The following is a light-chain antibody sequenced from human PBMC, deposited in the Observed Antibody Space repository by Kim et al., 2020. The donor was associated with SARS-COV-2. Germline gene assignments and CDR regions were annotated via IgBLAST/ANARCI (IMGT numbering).Light chain of an antibody. CDR2: GAS. CDR1: QGVSSSY. V-gene: IGKV3-20*01. CDR3: QQYGSSPWT. Sequence: LSPGERATLSCRASQGVSSSYLAWYRQRPGQSPSLIIYGASRRATGIPDRFSGSGSGTDFTLTITRLEPEDFAVYYCQQYGSSPWTFGQGTKVDIK. J-gene: IGKJ1*01.